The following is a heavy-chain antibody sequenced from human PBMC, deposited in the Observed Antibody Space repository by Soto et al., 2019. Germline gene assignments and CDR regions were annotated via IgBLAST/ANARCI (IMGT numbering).Heavy chain of an antibody. V-gene: IGHV1-18*03. CDR3: ARSGDLPYYSYGMDV. D-gene: IGHD4-17*01. J-gene: IGHJ6*02. CDR2: ISGYNGNT. Sequence: QVHLVQSGAEVKKPGASLKVSCKASGYTFTTYGINWVRQAPGQGLEWMGWISGYNGNTKYAQKFQGRVTMTTDTSKNTAYMGVRSKRSDDMAVYYCARSGDLPYYSYGMDVWGQGTTVPVSS. CDR1: GYTFTTYG.